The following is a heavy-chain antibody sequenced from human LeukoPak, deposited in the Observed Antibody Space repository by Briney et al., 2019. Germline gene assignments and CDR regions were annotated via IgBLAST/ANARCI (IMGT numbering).Heavy chain of an antibody. D-gene: IGHD6-13*01. V-gene: IGHV1-69*05. Sequence: SVKVSCKASGGTFSSYAISWVRQAPGQGLEWMGRIIPIFGTANYAQKFQGRVTTTTDESTSTAYMELSSLRSEDTAVYYCARGIGGSSWYYYFDYWGQGTLVTVSS. J-gene: IGHJ4*02. CDR1: GGTFSSYA. CDR2: IIPIFGTA. CDR3: ARGIGGSSWYYYFDY.